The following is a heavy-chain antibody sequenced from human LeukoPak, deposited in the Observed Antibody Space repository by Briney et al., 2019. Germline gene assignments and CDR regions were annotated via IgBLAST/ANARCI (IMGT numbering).Heavy chain of an antibody. D-gene: IGHD3-9*01. J-gene: IGHJ4*02. Sequence: ASVKVSCKASGYTFTGYYMHWARQAPGQGLEWMGWINPNSGGTNYAQKFQGRVTMTRDTSISTAYMELSRLRSDDTAVYYCARSSPYYDILTASYYFDYWGQGTLVTVSS. CDR2: INPNSGGT. CDR3: ARSSPYYDILTASYYFDY. V-gene: IGHV1-2*02. CDR1: GYTFTGYY.